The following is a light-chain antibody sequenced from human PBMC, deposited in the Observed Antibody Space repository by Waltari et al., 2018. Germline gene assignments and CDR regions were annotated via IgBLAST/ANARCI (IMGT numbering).Light chain of an antibody. J-gene: IGKJ4*01. CDR2: GSS. CDR1: AIISNDH. Sequence: EIVLTQFPDTLSLSPGERVALSCRPSAIISNDHLSWYQQQPGQAPRLLIYGSSRSATSVPDRFSGSGSGTDFTLTISRLEPEDFAFYYCHQYGSPPLTFGGGVKVEIK. V-gene: IGKV3-20*01. CDR3: HQYGSPPLT.